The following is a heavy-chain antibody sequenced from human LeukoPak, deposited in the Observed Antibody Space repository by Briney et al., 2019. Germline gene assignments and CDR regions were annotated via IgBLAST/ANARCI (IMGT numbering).Heavy chain of an antibody. CDR3: ARDSIRSGYHPTPFDY. V-gene: IGHV3-48*03. CDR1: GFTFSSYE. Sequence: GGSLRLSCAASGFTFSSYEMNWVRQAPGKGLEWVSYISSSGSTIYYADSVKGRFTISRDNAKNSLYLQMNSLRAEDTAVYYCARDSIRSGYHPTPFDYWGQGTLVTVSS. CDR2: ISSSGSTI. J-gene: IGHJ4*02. D-gene: IGHD3-22*01.